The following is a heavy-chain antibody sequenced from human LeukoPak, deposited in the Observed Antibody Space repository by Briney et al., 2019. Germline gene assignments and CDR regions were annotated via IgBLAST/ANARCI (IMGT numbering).Heavy chain of an antibody. V-gene: IGHV4-59*11. CDR1: GGSISGHY. Sequence: SETLSLTCAVSGGSISGHYWSWVWQPPGQGLEWIGYIYYSGTTNYSPSLKSRVTISLDTSKNQFSLKLTSVTAADTAVYYCARGVSASDNWGQGARVTVSS. CDR2: IYYSGTT. D-gene: IGHD1-26*01. J-gene: IGHJ4*02. CDR3: ARGVSASDN.